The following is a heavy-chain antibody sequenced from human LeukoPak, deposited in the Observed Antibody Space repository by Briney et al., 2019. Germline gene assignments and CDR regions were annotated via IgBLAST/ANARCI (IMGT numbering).Heavy chain of an antibody. CDR3: AKDPRYDDSLTGPVGY. CDR2: ISSGGSGT. V-gene: IGHV3-23*01. J-gene: IGHJ4*02. Sequence: GGSLRLSCAASGFTFSSFAMNWVRQAPGKGLEWVSTISSGGSGTYYADSVKGRFTISRDNSKNTLYLQMNSLRAEDSAVYFCAKDPRYDDSLTGPVGYWGQGTLVTVSS. CDR1: GFTFSSFA. D-gene: IGHD3-9*01.